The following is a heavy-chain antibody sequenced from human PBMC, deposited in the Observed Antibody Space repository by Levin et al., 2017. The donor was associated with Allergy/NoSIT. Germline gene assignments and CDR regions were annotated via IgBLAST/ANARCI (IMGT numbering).Heavy chain of an antibody. D-gene: IGHD3-10*01. CDR2: IKQDGSEK. J-gene: IGHJ6*02. CDR1: GFTFSSYW. V-gene: IGHV3-7*01. CDR3: ARDGPITMVRGVTSDYDYYGMDV. Sequence: PGGSLRLSCAASGFTFSSYWMSWVRQAPGKGLEWVANIKQDGSEKYYVDSVKGRFTISRDNAKNSLYLQMNSLRAEDTAVYYCARDGPITMVRGVTSDYDYYGMDVWGQGTTVTVSS.